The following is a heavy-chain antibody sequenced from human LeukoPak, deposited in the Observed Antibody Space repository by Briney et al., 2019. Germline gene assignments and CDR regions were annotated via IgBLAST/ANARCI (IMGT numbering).Heavy chain of an antibody. CDR1: GFTFRNYD. CDR2: IRFDGSNT. J-gene: IGHJ6*03. V-gene: IGHV3-30*02. D-gene: IGHD6-19*01. Sequence: GGSLRLSCEASGFTFRNYDMYWVRQAPGKGLEWVAFIRFDGSNTHYGDSVKGRFTISRDNSKNTLYLQMNSLRVEDSALYYCSKVGGIVLAVSYYMGVWGKGTTVTVS. CDR3: SKVGGIVLAVSYYMGV.